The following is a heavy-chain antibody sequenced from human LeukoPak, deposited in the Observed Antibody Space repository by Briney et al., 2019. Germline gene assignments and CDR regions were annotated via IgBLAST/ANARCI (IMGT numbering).Heavy chain of an antibody. J-gene: IGHJ4*02. V-gene: IGHV3-11*01. Sequence: NTGGSLRLSCAASGFTFSDCYMSWIRQAPGKGLEWVSYISSSGSTIYYADSVKGRFTISRDNSKNTLYLQMNSLRAEDTAVYYCAKVRGRVSPLDYWGQGTLVTVSS. CDR3: AKVRGRVSPLDY. D-gene: IGHD2-8*01. CDR1: GFTFSDCY. CDR2: ISSSGSTI.